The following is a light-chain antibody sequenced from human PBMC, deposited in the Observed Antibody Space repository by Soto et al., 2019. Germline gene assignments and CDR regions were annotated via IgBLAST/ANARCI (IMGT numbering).Light chain of an antibody. CDR2: AAS. CDR1: QSINSF. CDR3: QQSYNIPPT. J-gene: IGKJ1*01. V-gene: IGKV1-39*01. Sequence: DIQMTQSPSSLSASVGDRVTITCRASQSINSFLNWYQQKPGKAPNLLIYAASTLQSGVPSRFSGSGSGTDFTLTIGSLQPEDFGIYYCQQSYNIPPTFGQGTKVDIK.